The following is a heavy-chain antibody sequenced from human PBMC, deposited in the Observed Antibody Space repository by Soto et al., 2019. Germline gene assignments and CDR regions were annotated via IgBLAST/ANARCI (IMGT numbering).Heavy chain of an antibody. CDR1: GGSVSSGSYY. V-gene: IGHV4-61*01. Sequence: PSETLSLTCTVSGGSVSSGSYYWSWIRQPPGKGLEWIGYIYYSGSTNYNPSLKSRVTISVDTSKNQFSLKLSSVAAADTAVYYCARGSELSLAFDIWGQGTMVTVSS. D-gene: IGHD3-16*02. J-gene: IGHJ3*02. CDR3: ARGSELSLAFDI. CDR2: IYYSGST.